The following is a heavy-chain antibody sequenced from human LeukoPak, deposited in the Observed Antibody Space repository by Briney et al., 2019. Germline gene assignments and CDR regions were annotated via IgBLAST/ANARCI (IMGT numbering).Heavy chain of an antibody. J-gene: IGHJ4*02. D-gene: IGHD6-13*01. V-gene: IGHV1-3*01. CDR2: INPSNDDT. CDR3: ARDQIGVAAAAY. Sequence: ASVKVSCKASGYTFTNFVIHWVRQAPGQRLEWMGRINPSNDDTKYSQKFQGRVTITRDTSASTAYMEVSSLRSEDTALYYCARDQIGVAAAAYWGQGTLVTVSS. CDR1: GYTFTNFV.